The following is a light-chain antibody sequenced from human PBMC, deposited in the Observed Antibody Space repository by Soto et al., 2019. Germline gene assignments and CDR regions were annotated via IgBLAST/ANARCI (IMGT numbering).Light chain of an antibody. CDR3: SSYAGAVV. J-gene: IGLJ2*01. Sequence: QSALTQPASVSGSPXXXXTISCTSYNLVSWYQHHPGKAPKLMIYEGSNRPSGVSDRFFGSKSGNTASLTISGLQAEDEADYYCSSYAGAVVFGGGTKLTVL. V-gene: IGLV2-23*01. CDR1: SYNL. CDR2: EGS.